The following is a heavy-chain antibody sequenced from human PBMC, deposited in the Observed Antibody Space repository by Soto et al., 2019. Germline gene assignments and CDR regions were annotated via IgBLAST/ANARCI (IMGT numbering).Heavy chain of an antibody. Sequence: QVQLQESGPGLVKPSDTLSLTCAVSAYSIRSSNWWGWIRQPPGKGLAWIGYIYYSGSTYYNPSHWSRVTMAVDTSKTQCSLKLSSVTAVDTAVYYCARGQLLPVYWGQGTLVTVSS. D-gene: IGHD2-15*01. J-gene: IGHJ4*02. CDR2: IYYSGST. V-gene: IGHV4-28*03. CDR1: AYSIRSSNW. CDR3: ARGQLLPVY.